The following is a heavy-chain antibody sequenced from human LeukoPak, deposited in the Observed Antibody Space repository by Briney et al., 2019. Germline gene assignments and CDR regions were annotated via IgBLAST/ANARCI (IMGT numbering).Heavy chain of an antibody. Sequence: GGSLRLSCAASGFTFSSYGMHWVRQAPGKGLEWVAFIRYDGSNKYYADSVKGRFTISRDNSKNTLYLQMNSLRAEDTAVYYCAKSDQEWDYYGSGPTHWGQGTLVTVSS. D-gene: IGHD3-10*01. CDR1: GFTFSSYG. V-gene: IGHV3-30*02. CDR2: IRYDGSNK. CDR3: AKSDQEWDYYGSGPTH. J-gene: IGHJ4*02.